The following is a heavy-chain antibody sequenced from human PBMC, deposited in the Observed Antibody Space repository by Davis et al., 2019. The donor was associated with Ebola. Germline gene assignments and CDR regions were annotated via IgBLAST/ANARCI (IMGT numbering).Heavy chain of an antibody. D-gene: IGHD1-1*01. J-gene: IGHJ4*02. V-gene: IGHV3-23*01. CDR2: ISGSGGTI. Sequence: GESLKISCAASGFTFSTYAMSWVRQAPGKGLEWVSAISGSGGTIEYADSVKGRFTISRDNSKTTLYLQMNSLRAEDTAVYYCARGGNARHFDYWGQGTLVTVSS. CDR3: ARGGNARHFDY. CDR1: GFTFSTYA.